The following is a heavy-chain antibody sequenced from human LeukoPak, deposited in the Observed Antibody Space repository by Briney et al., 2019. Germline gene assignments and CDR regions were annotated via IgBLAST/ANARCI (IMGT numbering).Heavy chain of an antibody. V-gene: IGHV3-30*02. D-gene: IGHD3-3*01. CDR2: IWYGANNK. Sequence: GGSLRLSCAASGFTFSSYGMHWVRQAPGKGLEWVAVIWYGANNKYYADSVKGRFTISRDNSKNTLYLQMNSLRAEDTAVYYCAKDSQITPRYYDFWSGADDYWGQGTLVTVSS. CDR1: GFTFSSYG. CDR3: AKDSQITPRYYDFWSGADDY. J-gene: IGHJ4*02.